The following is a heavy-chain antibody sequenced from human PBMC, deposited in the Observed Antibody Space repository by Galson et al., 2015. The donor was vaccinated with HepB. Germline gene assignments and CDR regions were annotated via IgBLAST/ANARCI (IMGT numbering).Heavy chain of an antibody. J-gene: IGHJ6*03. CDR2: IIPILGIA. V-gene: IGHV1-69*04. Sequence: SVKVSCKASGGTFKNEAISWVRQAPGQGLEWMGRIIPILGIANYAQKFQGRVTIIADKSTSTAYMELSSLRSEDTAVYYCARDVDRNLYYYYMDVWGKGTTVTVSS. CDR3: ARDVDRNLYYYYMDV. CDR1: GGTFKNEA. D-gene: IGHD1-14*01.